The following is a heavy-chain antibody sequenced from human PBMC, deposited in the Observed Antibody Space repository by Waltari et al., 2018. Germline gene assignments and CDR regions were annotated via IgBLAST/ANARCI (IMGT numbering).Heavy chain of an antibody. Sequence: EIQLVESGGGLVKPGGSLRLYCAASGFTFSIYKMSWVRQAPGKGLEWVASIGMGTSYIYYADSVKGRFTISRDNAKNSLYLQMNSLKVEDTAVYYCARAWDDFDYWGQGALVTVSS. CDR2: IGMGTSYI. CDR1: GFTFSIYK. J-gene: IGHJ4*02. CDR3: ARAWDDFDY. D-gene: IGHD1-26*01. V-gene: IGHV3-21*02.